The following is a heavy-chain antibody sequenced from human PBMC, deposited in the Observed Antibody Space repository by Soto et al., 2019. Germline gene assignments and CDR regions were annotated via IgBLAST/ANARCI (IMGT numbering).Heavy chain of an antibody. CDR1: GYTFTSDA. CDR2: INAGNGNT. CDR3: ARFRLIRGSYDAFDI. J-gene: IGHJ3*02. V-gene: IGHV1-3*01. Sequence: QVQLVQSGAEVKKPGASVKVSCKASGYTFTSDAMHWVRQAPGQRLEWMGWINAGNGNTKYSQKFQGRVTITRDTSASPAYMELSSLGSEDTAVYYCARFRLIRGSYDAFDIWGQGTMVTVSS. D-gene: IGHD3-16*01.